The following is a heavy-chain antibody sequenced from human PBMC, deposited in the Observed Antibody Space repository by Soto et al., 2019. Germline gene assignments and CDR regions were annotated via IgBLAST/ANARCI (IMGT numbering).Heavy chain of an antibody. D-gene: IGHD2-2*01. CDR2: IYHSGST. J-gene: IGHJ5*02. Sequence: SETLSLTCAVSGGSIGVYYWSWIRQPPGKGLEWIGYIYHSGSTYYNPSLKSRVTISVDRSKNQFSLKLSSVTAADTAVYYCARVPDRWGQGTLVTVSS. CDR3: ARVPDR. CDR1: GGSIGVYY. V-gene: IGHV4-30-2*01.